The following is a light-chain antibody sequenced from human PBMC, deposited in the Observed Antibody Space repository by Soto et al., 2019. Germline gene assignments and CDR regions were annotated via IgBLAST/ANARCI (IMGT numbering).Light chain of an antibody. CDR1: SSDLAIYNY. CDR3: QSYDSSLSGYV. CDR2: QVT. Sequence: QSALTQPASVSGSPGQSITISCTGTSSDLAIYNYVSWYQQQPGKAPKLMIYQVTNRPSGVPDRFSGSRSGTSASLAITGLQAEDEADYYCQSYDSSLSGYVFGTGTKVTVL. J-gene: IGLJ1*01. V-gene: IGLV2-14*01.